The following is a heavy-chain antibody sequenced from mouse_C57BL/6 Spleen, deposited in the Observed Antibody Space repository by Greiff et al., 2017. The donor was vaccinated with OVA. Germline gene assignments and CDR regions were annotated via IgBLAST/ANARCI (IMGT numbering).Heavy chain of an antibody. D-gene: IGHD2-3*01. V-gene: IGHV1-18*01. CDR3: ARRDGYYALFAD. J-gene: IGHJ3*01. Sequence: VQLQQSGPELVKPGASVKIPCKASGYTFTDYNMDWVKQSHGKSLEWIGDINPNNGGTIYNQKFKGKATLTADKSSSTDYMELRRLPSEDTAVYDCARRDGYYALFADWGQGTLVTVSA. CDR2: INPNNGGT. CDR1: GYTFTDYN.